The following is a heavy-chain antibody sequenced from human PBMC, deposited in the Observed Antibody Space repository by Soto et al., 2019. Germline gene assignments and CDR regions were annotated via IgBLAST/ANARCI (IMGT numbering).Heavy chain of an antibody. D-gene: IGHD3-16*01. Sequence: QVQLQESGPGLVKPSETLSLTCTVSGGSISSYYWSWIRQPPGKGLEWIGYIYYSGNTNYNPSPTGQVPLAEDPFKNQFPLRARAVAAGDTALVYFGGDYAPPHLWGQGTLVTVSS. CDR3: GGDYAPPHL. CDR2: IYYSGNT. V-gene: IGHV4-59*01. CDR1: GGSISSYY. J-gene: IGHJ5*02.